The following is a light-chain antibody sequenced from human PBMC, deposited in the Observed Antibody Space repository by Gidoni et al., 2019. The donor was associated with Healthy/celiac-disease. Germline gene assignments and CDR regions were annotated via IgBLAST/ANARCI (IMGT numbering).Light chain of an antibody. Sequence: DIQMTQSPSSLSASVGDRVTITCRASQSISTYLNWYQQKPGKAPKLLIYAASSLQSGVPSRFSGSGSGTDFTLTISSLEIEEFATYYCQQSYSTPWTFGQGTKVEIK. CDR2: AAS. J-gene: IGKJ1*01. CDR1: QSISTY. V-gene: IGKV1-39*01. CDR3: QQSYSTPWT.